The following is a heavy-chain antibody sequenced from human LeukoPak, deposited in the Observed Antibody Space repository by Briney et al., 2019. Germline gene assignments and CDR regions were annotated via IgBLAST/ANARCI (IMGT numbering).Heavy chain of an antibody. Sequence: TGGSLRLSCEASGFTFSRYGMHWVRQTPGKGLEWVAYIQFDGNNKRYADSVKGRFTISRDNSKNTLYLQMNSLRVEDTAVYYCARGGYSHRTNWFDPWGQGTLVTVSS. CDR1: GFTFSRYG. V-gene: IGHV3-30*02. J-gene: IGHJ5*02. CDR3: ARGGYSHRTNWFDP. CDR2: IQFDGNNK. D-gene: IGHD5-18*01.